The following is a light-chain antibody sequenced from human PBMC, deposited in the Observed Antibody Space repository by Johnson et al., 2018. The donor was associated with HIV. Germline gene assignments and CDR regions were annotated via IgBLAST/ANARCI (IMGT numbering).Light chain of an antibody. J-gene: IGLJ1*01. CDR1: SSNIGNNY. V-gene: IGLV1-51*01. CDR3: ETWDSGLSGV. Sequence: QLVLTQPPSVSAAPGQKVTISCSGSSSNIGNNYVSWYQHLPGTAPKLLIYDNNKRPSGIPDRFSGSKSGPSATLGITGLQTGDEADYYCETWDSGLSGVFGTGTKVTVL. CDR2: DNN.